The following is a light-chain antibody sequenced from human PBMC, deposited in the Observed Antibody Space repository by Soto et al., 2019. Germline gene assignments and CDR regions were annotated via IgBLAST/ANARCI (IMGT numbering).Light chain of an antibody. Sequence: QSALTQPASVSGSPRQSITISCTGTSRDVGSYNYVSWYVQHPGKAPKLMIYHVSNRPSGVSYRFSGSKSGNTASLTISGLRPEDEADYYCSSYTTSSTVVFGGGTQLTVL. CDR3: SSYTTSSTVV. CDR2: HVS. J-gene: IGLJ2*01. CDR1: SRDVGSYNY. V-gene: IGLV2-14*01.